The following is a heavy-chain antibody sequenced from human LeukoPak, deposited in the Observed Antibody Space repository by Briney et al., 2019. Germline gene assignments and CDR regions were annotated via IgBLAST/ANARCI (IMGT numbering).Heavy chain of an antibody. J-gene: IGHJ4*02. V-gene: IGHV1-18*01. Sequence: ASVKVSCKASGGTFTSYGISWVRQAPGQGLEWMGWISAYNGNTNYAQKLQGRVTMTTDTSTSTAYMELRSLRSDDTAVYYCARLDTGYYDSSGYFDYWGQGTLVTVSS. CDR1: GGTFTSYG. CDR3: ARLDTGYYDSSGYFDY. CDR2: ISAYNGNT. D-gene: IGHD3-22*01.